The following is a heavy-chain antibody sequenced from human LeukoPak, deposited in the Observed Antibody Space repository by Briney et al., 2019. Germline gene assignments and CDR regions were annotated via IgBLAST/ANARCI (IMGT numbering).Heavy chain of an antibody. CDR1: GFTFSSYE. Sequence: PGGSLRLSCAASGFTFSSYEMNWVRQPPGKGLEWVGSIHYSGNTHNNPSLKSRVTISVDTSKNQFSLKLSSVTAADTAVYYCARLGGFPSWFDPWGQGTLVTVSS. V-gene: IGHV4-39*01. CDR3: ARLGGFPSWFDP. CDR2: IHYSGNT. J-gene: IGHJ5*02.